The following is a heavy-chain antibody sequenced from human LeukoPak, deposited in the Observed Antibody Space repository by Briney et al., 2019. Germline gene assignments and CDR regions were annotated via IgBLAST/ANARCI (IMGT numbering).Heavy chain of an antibody. CDR2: IIPIFGTA. D-gene: IGHD3-22*01. CDR3: ARDRGSYYDSSGYYPLRY. V-gene: IGHV1-69*05. Sequence: SVKVSCKASGGTFSSYAISWVRQAPGQGLEWMGGIIPIFGTANYAQKFQGRVTITTDESTSTAYMELSSLRSEDTAVYYCARDRGSYYDSSGYYPLRYWGQGTLVTVSS. J-gene: IGHJ4*02. CDR1: GGTFSSYA.